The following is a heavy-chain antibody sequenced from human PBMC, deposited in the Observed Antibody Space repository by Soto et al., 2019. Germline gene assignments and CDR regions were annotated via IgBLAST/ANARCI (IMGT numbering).Heavy chain of an antibody. CDR1: GGSISSGDYY. CDR3: AKDWSDADYPLYFFDS. J-gene: IGHJ4*02. Sequence: SETLSLTCTVSGGSISSGDYYWSWIRQPPGKGLEWIGYIYYSGSTFYNPSLKNRVTISLDTSKIQFSLKLSSVTAADTATYYCAKDWSDADYPLYFFDSWGQGTLVTVSS. D-gene: IGHD3-3*01. V-gene: IGHV4-30-4*01. CDR2: IYYSGST.